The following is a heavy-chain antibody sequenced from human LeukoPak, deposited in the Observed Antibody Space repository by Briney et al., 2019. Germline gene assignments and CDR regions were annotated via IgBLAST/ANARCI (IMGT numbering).Heavy chain of an antibody. CDR1: GYTFTAYY. CDR2: INPNSGGT. J-gene: IGHJ4*02. CDR3: ARARRDGYNYDYLDF. D-gene: IGHD5-24*01. V-gene: IGHV1-2*02. Sequence: GASVKVSCKASGYTFTAYYMYWVRQAPGQGLEWMGWINPNSGGTNSAQNFQDRVTMTRDMSISTAYVEVSRLRSGDTAVYYCARARRDGYNYDYLDFWGQGTLVTVSS.